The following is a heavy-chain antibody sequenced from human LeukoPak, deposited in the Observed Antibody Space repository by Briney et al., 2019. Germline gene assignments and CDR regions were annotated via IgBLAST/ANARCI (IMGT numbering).Heavy chain of an antibody. CDR3: ARGGGSGSYYIYPNWFDP. D-gene: IGHD3-10*01. CDR2: IIPILGIA. Sequence: GASVKVSCKVSGYTLTELSMHWVRQAPGQGLEWMGRIIPILGIANYAQKFQGRVTITADKSTSTAYMELSSLRSEDTAVYYCARGGGSGSYYIYPNWFDPWGQGTLVTVSS. CDR1: GYTLTELS. V-gene: IGHV1-69*04. J-gene: IGHJ5*02.